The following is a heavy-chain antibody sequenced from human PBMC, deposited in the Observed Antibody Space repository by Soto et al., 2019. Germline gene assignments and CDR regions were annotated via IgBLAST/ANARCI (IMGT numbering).Heavy chain of an antibody. J-gene: IGHJ5*02. V-gene: IGHV1-69*13. CDR1: GGTFSSYA. CDR2: IIPIFGTA. D-gene: IGHD2-2*01. Sequence: ASVKVSCKASGGTFSSYAISWVRQAPGQGLEWMGGIIPIFGTANYAQKFQGRVTITADESTSTAYMELSSLRSEDTAVYYCAREDVVVPAAPRWFDPWGQGTLVTVSS. CDR3: AREDVVVPAAPRWFDP.